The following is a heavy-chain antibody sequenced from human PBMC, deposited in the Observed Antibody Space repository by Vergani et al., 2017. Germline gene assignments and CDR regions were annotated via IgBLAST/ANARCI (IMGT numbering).Heavy chain of an antibody. CDR1: GYYINSDFY. J-gene: IGHJ3*02. V-gene: IGHV4-38-2*01. CDR3: ARRPTWELGAFDI. Sequence: QVQLQESGPGLVKPSETLSLTCAVSGYYINSDFYWGWIRQPPGKGLEWIATIYPSGNTYYNPSLNSRLTMSVDTSKNQFSLKLNSMTAADTAVYYCARRPTWELGAFDIWGQGTLVTVSS. D-gene: IGHD1-26*01. CDR2: IYPSGNT.